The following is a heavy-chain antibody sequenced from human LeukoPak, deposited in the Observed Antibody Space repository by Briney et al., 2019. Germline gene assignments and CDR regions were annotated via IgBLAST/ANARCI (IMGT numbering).Heavy chain of an antibody. CDR3: ATDRGWRTSGYYLYYFEY. Sequence: GGSLRLSCAASGFVIRNYFMSWVRQAPGKGLEWVASIKNDGSERYYVDSVRGRYTISRDNTKNSLFLQMSSLRAEDTAVYYCATDRGWRTSGYYLYYFEYWGQGTLVTFSS. D-gene: IGHD3-3*01. V-gene: IGHV3-7*01. J-gene: IGHJ4*02. CDR1: GFVIRNYF. CDR2: IKNDGSER.